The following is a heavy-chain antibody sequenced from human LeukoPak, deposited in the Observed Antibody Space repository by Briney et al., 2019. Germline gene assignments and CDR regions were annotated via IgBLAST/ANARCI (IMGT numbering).Heavy chain of an antibody. CDR3: ARVTYYYGSGSYSDY. V-gene: IGHV1-2*02. CDR2: INPNSGGT. J-gene: IGHJ4*02. CDR1: GYTFTGYY. D-gene: IGHD3-10*01. Sequence: GASVKVSCKASGYTFTGYYMHWLRQAPGQGLKWMGWINPNSGGTNYAQKFQGRVTMTRDTSISTAYMELSRLRSVDTAVYYFARVTYYYGSGSYSDYWGQGTLVTVSS.